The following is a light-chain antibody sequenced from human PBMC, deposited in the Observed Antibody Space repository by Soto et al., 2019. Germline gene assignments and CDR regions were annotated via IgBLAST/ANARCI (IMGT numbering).Light chain of an antibody. CDR3: MQGTPWPWT. Sequence: DVVMTQSPLSLPVTLGQPASISCRSSQSLIHSDGSTYLSWFQQRPGQSPRRLIYEVSDRDSGVPDRFSGSGSGTDFTLKISRVEAEDVGVSSCMQGTPWPWTSGQGTEVEIK. CDR2: EVS. V-gene: IGKV2-30*02. J-gene: IGKJ1*01. CDR1: QSLIHSDGSTY.